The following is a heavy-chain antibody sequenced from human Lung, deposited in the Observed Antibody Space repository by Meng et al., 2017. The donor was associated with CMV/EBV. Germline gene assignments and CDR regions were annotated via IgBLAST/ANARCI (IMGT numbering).Heavy chain of an antibody. J-gene: IGHJ5*02. CDR2: ISSSGSTI. D-gene: IGHD1-26*01. V-gene: IGHV3-11*01. CDR3: ASHRYSGSYYPPAWFDP. Sequence: GGSLRLFCAASGFTFSDYYMSWIRQAPGKGLEWVSYISSSGSTIYYADSVKGRFTISRDNAKNSLYLQMNSLRAEDTAVYYCASHRYSGSYYPPAWFDPWGQGTLVTVSS. CDR1: GFTFSDYY.